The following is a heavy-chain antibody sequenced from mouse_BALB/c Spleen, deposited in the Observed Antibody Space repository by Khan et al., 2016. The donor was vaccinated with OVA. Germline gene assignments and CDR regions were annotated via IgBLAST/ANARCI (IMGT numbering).Heavy chain of an antibody. CDR3: AKGDYGYAWFAY. CDR1: GFSLTGYG. CDR2: IWGDGST. D-gene: IGHD2-2*01. Sequence: QVQLKESGPGLVAPSQSLSITCTVSGFSLTGYGVNWVRQPPGKGLEWLGVIWGDGSTNYHSVLKSRLSIRQDNSKRQVFLKLNSLQIDDTATYYCAKGDYGYAWFAYWGQGTLVTVSA. V-gene: IGHV2-3*01. J-gene: IGHJ3*01.